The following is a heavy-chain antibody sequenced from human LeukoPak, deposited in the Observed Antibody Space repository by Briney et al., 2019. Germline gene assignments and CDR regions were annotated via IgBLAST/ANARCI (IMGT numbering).Heavy chain of an antibody. Sequence: PGGSLRLSCAASGFTFSSCGFNWVRQAPGKGLVWVSSIGPTGTDRYYADSVRGRFTSSRDNAKNSMYLQMDSLRDEDTAVYYCATETIGRHYDYWGQGTLLTVSS. CDR2: IGPTGTDR. J-gene: IGHJ4*02. V-gene: IGHV3-21*01. CDR1: GFTFSSCG. D-gene: IGHD1-14*01. CDR3: ATETIGRHYDY.